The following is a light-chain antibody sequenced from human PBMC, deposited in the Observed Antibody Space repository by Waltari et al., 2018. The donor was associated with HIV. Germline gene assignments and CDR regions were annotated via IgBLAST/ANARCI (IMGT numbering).Light chain of an antibody. CDR1: QSVRSAA. CDR2: GAS. V-gene: IGKV3-20*01. CDR3: QQYAASPLT. J-gene: IGKJ4*01. Sequence: EIVWTQSPGTLSLSPGERATLSCRASQSVRSAALAWYQQKPGQAPRLLIFGASSRAPGIPDRFSGSGAVTDFIRTISRLEPEDCAVYYCQQYAASPLTFGGGTRVEIK.